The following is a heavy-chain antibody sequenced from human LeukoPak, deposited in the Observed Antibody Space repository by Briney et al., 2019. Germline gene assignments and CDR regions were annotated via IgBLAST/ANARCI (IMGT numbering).Heavy chain of an antibody. CDR1: GFTFSSYA. CDR3: AKDLRSSSWRNYYYYGMDV. D-gene: IGHD6-13*01. J-gene: IGHJ6*02. V-gene: IGHV3-23*01. CDR2: ISGSGGST. Sequence: GGSLRLSCAASGFTFSSYAMSWVRQAPGKGLEWVSAISGSGGSTYYADSVKGRFTISRDNSKNTLYLQMNSLRAEDTAVYYCAKDLRSSSWRNYYYYGMDVWGQGTTVTVSS.